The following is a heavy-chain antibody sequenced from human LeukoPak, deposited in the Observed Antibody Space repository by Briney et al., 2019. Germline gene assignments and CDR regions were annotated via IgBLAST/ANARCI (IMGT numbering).Heavy chain of an antibody. V-gene: IGHV3-21*01. CDR2: ISSSSSYI. CDR1: GFTFSSYS. D-gene: IGHD6-6*01. Sequence: KPGGSLRLSCAASGFTFSSYSMNWVRQAPGKGLEWVSSISSSSSYIYYADSVKGRFTISRDNAKNSLYLQMNSLRAEDTAVYYCARGRSAAPRGSDYWGQGTLVTVSS. CDR3: ARGRSAAPRGSDY. J-gene: IGHJ4*02.